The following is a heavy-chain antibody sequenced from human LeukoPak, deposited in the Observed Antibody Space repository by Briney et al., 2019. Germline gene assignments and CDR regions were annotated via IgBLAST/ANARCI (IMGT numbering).Heavy chain of an antibody. CDR1: GYSISSGYY. J-gene: IGHJ4*02. CDR2: IYHSGST. D-gene: IGHD5-18*01. Sequence: SETLSLTCAVSGYSISSGYYWGWIRQPPGKGLEWNGSIYHSGSTYYNPSLKSRVTISVDTSKNQFSLKLSSVTAADTAVYYCARDKNTGQDYWGQGTLVTVSS. CDR3: ARDKNTGQDY. V-gene: IGHV4-38-2*02.